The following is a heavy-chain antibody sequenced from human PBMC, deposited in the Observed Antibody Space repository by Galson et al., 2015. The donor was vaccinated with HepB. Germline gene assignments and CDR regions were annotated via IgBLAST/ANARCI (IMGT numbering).Heavy chain of an antibody. V-gene: IGHV3-30-3*01. CDR1: GFTFSSYA. CDR3: ARGDGGWPPSFDY. Sequence: SLRLSCAASGFTFSSYAMHWVRQAPGKGLEWVAVISYDGSNKYYADSVKGRFTISRDNSKNTLYLQMNSLRAEDTAVYYCARGDGGWPPSFDYWGQGT. D-gene: IGHD6-19*01. J-gene: IGHJ4*02. CDR2: ISYDGSNK.